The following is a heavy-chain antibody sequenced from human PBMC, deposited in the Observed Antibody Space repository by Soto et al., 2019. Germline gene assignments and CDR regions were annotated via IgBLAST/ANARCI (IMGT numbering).Heavy chain of an antibody. V-gene: IGHV4-39*01. D-gene: IGHD5-12*01. CDR1: ADSISSSSYY. J-gene: IGHJ4*02. CDR2: VLYDGAT. CDR3: ARRRGYTYDH. Sequence: QLQLQESGPGLVKPSETLSLTCSVSADSISSSSYYWGWIRPSPGKALEWVGSVLYDGATYSNPPLKRRVTISVETSNSQLSLKLTSVTAADTVVYYCARRRGYTYDHWGQGTLVTVSS.